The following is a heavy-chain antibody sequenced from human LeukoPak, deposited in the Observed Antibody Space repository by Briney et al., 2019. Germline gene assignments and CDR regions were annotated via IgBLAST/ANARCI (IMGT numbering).Heavy chain of an antibody. CDR1: GYTFTDFY. V-gene: IGHV1-2*02. J-gene: IGHJ5*02. Sequence: ASVKVSCKASGYTFTDFYIHWVRQAPGQGLEWVGWINPNTGGSNYEQKFQGRIILTRDTSISTACMELSRLRFDDTALYYCARLSTVNSRDWSDPWGQGTLVTVSS. CDR2: INPNTGGS. D-gene: IGHD4-17*01. CDR3: ARLSTVNSRDWSDP.